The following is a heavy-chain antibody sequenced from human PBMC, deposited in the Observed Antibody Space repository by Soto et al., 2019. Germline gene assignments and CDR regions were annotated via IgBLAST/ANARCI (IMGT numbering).Heavy chain of an antibody. Sequence: SETLSLTCAVYGGSFSGYYWSCIRQPPGKELDWIGEINHSGSTNYNPSLKSRVTISVDTSKNQFSLNLSSVTAADTAVYYCAIVVVVAATQIFDYWGHGTLVTVSS. CDR3: AIVVVVAATQIFDY. CDR2: INHSGST. J-gene: IGHJ4*01. V-gene: IGHV4-34*01. D-gene: IGHD2-15*01. CDR1: GGSFSGYY.